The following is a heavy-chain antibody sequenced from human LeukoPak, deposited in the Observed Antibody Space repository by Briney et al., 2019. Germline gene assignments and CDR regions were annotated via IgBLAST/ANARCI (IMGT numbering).Heavy chain of an antibody. V-gene: IGHV1-18*04. CDR1: GYTFTNYA. CDR2: VSTKKGNT. CDR3: ARHYFNGNWFDS. J-gene: IGHJ5*01. Sequence: GASVKVSCKASGYTFTNYAFSRVLQAPGRGLEWMGWVSTKKGNTNYAQNFQGRVIMTTDTSTTTAYMDLRGLTSDDTAIYYCARHYFNGNWFDSWGQGTLVTVSS. D-gene: IGHD2-8*01.